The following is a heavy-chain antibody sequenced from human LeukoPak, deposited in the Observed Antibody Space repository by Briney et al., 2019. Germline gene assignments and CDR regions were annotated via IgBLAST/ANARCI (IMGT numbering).Heavy chain of an antibody. CDR1: GFSLSSYS. CDR3: ARGDPGAY. V-gene: IGHV3-48*04. D-gene: IGHD2-21*02. CDR2: ISPRSSTT. J-gene: IGHJ4*02. Sequence: GGSLRLSCAVSGFSLSSYSINWVRQAPGKGLEWVACISPRSSTTYYADSVKGRFTISRDNAKNSLSLEMNSLRAEDTAVYYCARGDPGAYWGQGTLVTVSS.